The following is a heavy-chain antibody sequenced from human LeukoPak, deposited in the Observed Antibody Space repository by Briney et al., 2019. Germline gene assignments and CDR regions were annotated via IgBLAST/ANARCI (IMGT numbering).Heavy chain of an antibody. CDR3: ARELRLGELFDY. D-gene: IGHD3-16*01. Sequence: FSAASGFTFSSYWMHWVRQAPGKGLVWVSRINSDGSSTRYADSVKGRLTISRDNAKNTLYLQMNSLRAEDTAVYYCARELRLGELFDYWGQGTLVTVSS. J-gene: IGHJ4*02. CDR2: INSDGSST. V-gene: IGHV3-74*01. CDR1: GFTFSSYW.